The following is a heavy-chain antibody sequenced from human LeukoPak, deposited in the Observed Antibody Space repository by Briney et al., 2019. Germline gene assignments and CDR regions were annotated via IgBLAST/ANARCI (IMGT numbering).Heavy chain of an antibody. J-gene: IGHJ5*02. V-gene: IGHV4-34*01. D-gene: IGHD3-3*01. CDR2: INHSGST. CDR3: ARSGRRITIFGVVTSKGVWFDP. CDR1: GGSFSGYY. Sequence: SETLSLTCAVYGGSFSGYYWSWIRQPPGKGLEWIGEINHSGSTNYNPSLKSRVTISVDASKNQFSLKLSSVTAADTAVYYCARSGRRITIFGVVTSKGVWFDPWGQGTLVTVSS.